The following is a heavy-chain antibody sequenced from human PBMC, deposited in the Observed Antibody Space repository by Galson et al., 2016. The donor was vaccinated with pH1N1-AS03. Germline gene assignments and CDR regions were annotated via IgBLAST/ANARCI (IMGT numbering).Heavy chain of an antibody. J-gene: IGHJ4*02. CDR1: GFGFSSYW. Sequence: SLRLSCAASGFGFSSYWMTWVRLTPGKGLEWVANLNQDGSAVHYVDSVKGRFTISRDNAKNSLSLQMNSLRDEDTGVYYCTRGGYSSTWYWVYWGQGTLVTVSS. D-gene: IGHD6-13*01. CDR2: LNQDGSAV. CDR3: TRGGYSSTWYWVY. V-gene: IGHV3-7*03.